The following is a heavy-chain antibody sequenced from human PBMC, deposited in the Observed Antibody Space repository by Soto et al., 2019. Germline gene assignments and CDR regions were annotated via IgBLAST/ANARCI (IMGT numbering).Heavy chain of an antibody. J-gene: IGHJ2*01. CDR1: GDSIGNFY. V-gene: IGHV4-4*07. CDR3: ARGMGRYFDI. Sequence: SETLSLTCAISGDSIGNFYWSWIRQPAGKGLESLGRLSASGRTNYSPSLQSRVTMSLDRSKNRFSLRLTSVSAADTAVYFCARGMGRYFDIWGRGTLVPVSS. D-gene: IGHD2-8*01. CDR2: LSASGRT.